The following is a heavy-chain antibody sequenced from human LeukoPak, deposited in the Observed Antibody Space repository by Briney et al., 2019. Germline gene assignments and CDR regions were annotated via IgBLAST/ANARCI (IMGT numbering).Heavy chain of an antibody. Sequence: PSETLSLTCTVSGYSISSGYYWGWIRQPPGKGLEWIGSIYHSGSTYYNPSLKSRVTISVDTSKNQVSLKLSSVTAADTAVYYCARYCSGGSCYFDYFDYWGQGTLVTVSS. CDR2: IYHSGST. D-gene: IGHD2-15*01. CDR3: ARYCSGGSCYFDYFDY. V-gene: IGHV4-38-2*02. CDR1: GYSISSGYY. J-gene: IGHJ4*02.